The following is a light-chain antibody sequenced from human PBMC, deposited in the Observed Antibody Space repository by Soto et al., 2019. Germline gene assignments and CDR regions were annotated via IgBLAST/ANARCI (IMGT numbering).Light chain of an antibody. V-gene: IGKV1-9*01. CDR1: QDISSH. Sequence: IQLTQSPSSLSASVGDRVTITCRASQDISSHLAWYQQKPGKAPKLLSYPASTLQSGVPSRFSGSGSGTDFTLTISGLQPEDFRIYYCQEVIIYPLTFGQGTTVEVK. J-gene: IGKJ1*01. CDR3: QEVIIYPLT. CDR2: PAS.